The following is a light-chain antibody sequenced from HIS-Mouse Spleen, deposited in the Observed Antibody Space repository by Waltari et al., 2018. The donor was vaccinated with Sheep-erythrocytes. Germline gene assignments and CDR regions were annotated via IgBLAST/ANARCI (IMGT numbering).Light chain of an antibody. Sequence: EIVLTQSPGPLSLSPGESATLPCRASQSVSSSYLAWYQQKPGQAPRLLIYGASSRATGIPDRFSGSGSGTDFTLTISRLEPEDFAVYYCQQYGSSGLTFGGGTKVEIK. CDR1: QSVSSSY. J-gene: IGKJ4*01. CDR3: QQYGSSGLT. CDR2: GAS. V-gene: IGKV3-20*01.